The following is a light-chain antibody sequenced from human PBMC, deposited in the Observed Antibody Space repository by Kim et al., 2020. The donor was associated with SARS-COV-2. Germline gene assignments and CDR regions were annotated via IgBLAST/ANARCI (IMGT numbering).Light chain of an antibody. CDR2: YNS. J-gene: IGLJ2*01. CDR1: NVGNNI. V-gene: IGLV3-21*04. CDR3: QVWDSSSDDIVI. Sequence: SYELTQPPSVSVAPGKTAKITCGGNNVGNNIVHWYQQKPGQAPVLVISYNSVRPSGIPERLSGSNSGNTATLTISRVEAGDEADYYCQVWDSSSDDIVIFGGGTKLTVI.